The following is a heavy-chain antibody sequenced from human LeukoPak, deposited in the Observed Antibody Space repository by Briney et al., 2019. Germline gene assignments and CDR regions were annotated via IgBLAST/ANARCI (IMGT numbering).Heavy chain of an antibody. CDR1: GGTFSSYA. J-gene: IGHJ6*03. V-gene: IGHV1-69*01. D-gene: IGHD5-24*01. Sequence: SVKVSCKASGGTFSSYAISWVRQAPGQGLEWMGGIIPIFGTANYAQNFQGRVTNTADESTSKAYMELSSLRSEDTAEYYCASSLGGYNPRDYYYYMDVWGKGTTVTVSS. CDR3: ASSLGGYNPRDYYYYMDV. CDR2: IIPIFGTA.